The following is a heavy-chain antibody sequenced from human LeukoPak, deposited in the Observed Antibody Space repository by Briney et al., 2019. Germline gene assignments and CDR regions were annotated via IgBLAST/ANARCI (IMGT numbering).Heavy chain of an antibody. J-gene: IGHJ6*03. CDR2: ISWNGGRT. D-gene: IGHD4-17*01. Sequence: GCSLRLSCAASGFTFSTYAMHWVRQAPGKGLDWVAGISWNGGRTGYADSVKGRFTISRDNAKNSLYLQMNSLRVEDTALYYCARFEFGDPPIYYYYMDVWGKGTTVTVSS. CDR1: GFTFSTYA. CDR3: ARFEFGDPPIYYYYMDV. V-gene: IGHV3-20*04.